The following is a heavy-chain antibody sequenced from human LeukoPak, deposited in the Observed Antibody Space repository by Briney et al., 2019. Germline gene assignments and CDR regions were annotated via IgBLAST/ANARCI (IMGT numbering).Heavy chain of an antibody. V-gene: IGHV3-30*18. Sequence: GSLRLSCAASGFTFNNYGMHWVHQAPGKGLEWVAVISYDGRNIHYPDSVKGRFTISRDISTDTLWLQMDSLRTEDTAVYYCAKGPLRGTAAAIDYWGQGTLVTVSS. CDR2: ISYDGRNI. CDR1: GFTFNNYG. J-gene: IGHJ4*02. D-gene: IGHD2-2*01. CDR3: AKGPLRGTAAAIDY.